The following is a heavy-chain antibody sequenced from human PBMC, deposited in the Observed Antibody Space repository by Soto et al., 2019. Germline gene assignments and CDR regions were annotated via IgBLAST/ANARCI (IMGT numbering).Heavy chain of an antibody. V-gene: IGHV1-18*01. CDR1: GYTFTSYG. CDR2: VSTYNGNT. D-gene: IGHD2-21*01. CDR3: ARERGLTVSTLLGY. J-gene: IGHJ4*02. Sequence: QVQLVQSGAEVKKPGASVKVSCKASGYTFTSYGINWVRQAPGQGLEWMGRVSTYNGNTNYVPRFQGRVTMTTDTSTTTAYMELRSLRSDDTATYYCARERGLTVSTLLGYWGQGTLVSVSS.